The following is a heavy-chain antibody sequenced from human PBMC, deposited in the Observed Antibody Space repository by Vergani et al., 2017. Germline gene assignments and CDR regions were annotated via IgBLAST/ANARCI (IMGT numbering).Heavy chain of an antibody. CDR3: ARDSTTGTGYYGMDV. J-gene: IGHJ6*02. CDR1: GFTFSSYS. V-gene: IGHV3-48*04. Sequence: EVQLVESGGGLVQPGGSLRLSCAASGFTFSSYSMNWVRQAPGKGLEWVSYISSSSSTIYYADSVKGQFTISRDNAKNSLYLQMNSLRAEDTAVYYCARDSTTGTGYYGMDVWGQGTTVTVSS. D-gene: IGHD1-1*01. CDR2: ISSSSSTI.